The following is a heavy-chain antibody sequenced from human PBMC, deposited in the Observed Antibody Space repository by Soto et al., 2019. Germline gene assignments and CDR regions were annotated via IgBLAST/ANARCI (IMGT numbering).Heavy chain of an antibody. CDR2: FDPEDGET. CDR1: GYTLTELS. V-gene: IGHV1-24*01. J-gene: IGHJ4*02. D-gene: IGHD6-19*01. CDR3: ANIAVAGNSAGDFDY. Sequence: ASVKVSCKVSGYTLTELSMHWVRQASGKGLEWMGGFDPEDGETIYAQKFQGRVTMTEDTSTDTAYMELSSLRSEDTAVYYCANIAVAGNSAGDFDYWGQGTMVTVS.